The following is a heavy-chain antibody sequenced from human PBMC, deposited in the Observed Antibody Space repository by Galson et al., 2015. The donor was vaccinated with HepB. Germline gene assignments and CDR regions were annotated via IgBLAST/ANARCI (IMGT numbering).Heavy chain of an antibody. CDR1: GFTFSGSA. D-gene: IGHD3-22*01. V-gene: IGHV3-30-3*01. J-gene: IGHJ1*01. CDR2: ISYDGNNK. Sequence: SLRLSCAASGFTFSGSAMHWVRQAPGKGLEWVAVISYDGNNKYYADSVKGRFTISRDNSKNTLYLQMNSLRAEDTAVYYCARDRHYYDSSGYGVFQHWGQGTLVTVSS. CDR3: ARDRHYYDSSGYGVFQH.